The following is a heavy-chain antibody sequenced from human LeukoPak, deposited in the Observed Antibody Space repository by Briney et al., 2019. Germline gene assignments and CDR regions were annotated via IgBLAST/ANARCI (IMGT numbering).Heavy chain of an antibody. V-gene: IGHV3-73*01. Sequence: GGSLRLSCAASGFTFRSYWMTWVRQASGKGLESVGHIRSKTNNYATAYAASVKGRFTISRDDSKNTAYLQMSSLETEDTAIYYCTKPRGYGSGTYYDYWGQGTLVTVSS. J-gene: IGHJ4*02. CDR2: IRSKTNNYAT. CDR3: TKPRGYGSGTYYDY. CDR1: GFTFRSYW. D-gene: IGHD3-10*01.